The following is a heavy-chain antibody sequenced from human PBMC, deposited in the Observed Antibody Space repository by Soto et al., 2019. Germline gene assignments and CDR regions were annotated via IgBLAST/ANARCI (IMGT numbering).Heavy chain of an antibody. CDR3: ALSRAVPATTIPFNY. CDR2: IYSGGTT. D-gene: IGHD2-2*01. J-gene: IGHJ4*02. V-gene: IGHV3-66*01. CDR1: GFTVRSNY. Sequence: PGGSLRLSCAGSGFTVRSNYMSWVRQAPGKGLEWVSIIYSGGTTYYADSVKGRFTISRDNSKNTLYLQMNSLRVEDTAVYYCALSRAVPATTIPFNYWGQGTLVTVSS.